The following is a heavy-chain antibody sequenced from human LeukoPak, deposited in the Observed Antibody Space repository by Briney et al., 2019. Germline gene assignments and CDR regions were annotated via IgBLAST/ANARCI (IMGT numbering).Heavy chain of an antibody. CDR2: VDPSDSYT. V-gene: IGHV5-10-1*01. J-gene: IGHJ4*02. D-gene: IGHD6-19*01. CDR3: ARDSQIAVAANY. Sequence: GESLKISCKGSGYNFTSYWISWVRQMPGKGLEWMGRVDPSDSYTNYSPSFQGHVTISADKSISTAYLQWSSLKASDTAMYYCARDSQIAVAANYWGQGTLVTVSS. CDR1: GYNFTSYW.